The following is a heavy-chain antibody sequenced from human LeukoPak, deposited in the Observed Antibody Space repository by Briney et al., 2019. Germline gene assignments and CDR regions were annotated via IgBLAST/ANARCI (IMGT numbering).Heavy chain of an antibody. J-gene: IGHJ5*02. Sequence: PSETLSLTCTVSGGSIRSYYWSWIRQPAGKGLEWIGRIYTSGSTNYNPSLKSRVTMSVDTSKNQFSLKLSSVTAADAAVYYCARELGEIAAANNWFDPWGQGTLVTVTS. V-gene: IGHV4-4*07. CDR3: ARELGEIAAANNWFDP. D-gene: IGHD6-13*01. CDR1: GGSIRSYY. CDR2: IYTSGST.